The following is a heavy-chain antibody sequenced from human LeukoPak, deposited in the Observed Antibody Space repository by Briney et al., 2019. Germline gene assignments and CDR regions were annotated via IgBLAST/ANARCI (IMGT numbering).Heavy chain of an antibody. CDR1: GFTVSSNY. J-gene: IGHJ4*02. Sequence: PGGSLRLSCAASGFTVSSNYMSWVCQAPGKGLEWVSVIYSGGSTYYADSVKGRFTISRDNSKNTLYLQMNSLRAEDTAVYYCARAGWIQLWSYFDYWGQGTLVTVSS. CDR3: ARAGWIQLWSYFDY. CDR2: IYSGGST. D-gene: IGHD5-18*01. V-gene: IGHV3-53*01.